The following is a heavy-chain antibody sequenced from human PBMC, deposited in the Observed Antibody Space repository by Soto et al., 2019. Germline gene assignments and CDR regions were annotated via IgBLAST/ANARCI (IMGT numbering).Heavy chain of an antibody. J-gene: IGHJ6*03. CDR3: ARGGVAATSTDYYYYMDV. Sequence: PGGSLRLSCAASGFTFSSYGMHWVRQAPGKGLEWVAVIWYDGSNKYYADSVKGRFTISRDNSKNTLYLQMNSLRAEDTAVYYCARGGVAATSTDYYYYMDVWGKGTTVTVYS. D-gene: IGHD2-15*01. CDR2: IWYDGSNK. CDR1: GFTFSSYG. V-gene: IGHV3-33*01.